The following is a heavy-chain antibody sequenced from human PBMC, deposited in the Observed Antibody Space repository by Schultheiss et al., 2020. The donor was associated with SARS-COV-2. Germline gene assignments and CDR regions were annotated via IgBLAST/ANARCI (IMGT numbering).Heavy chain of an antibody. Sequence: GGSLRLSCAASGFTFSSYWMHWVRQAPGKGLEWVSSISSSSSYIYYADSVKGRFTISRDNAKNSLYLQMNSLRAADTAVYYCVSDLIAVEPSGRQNYNMDVWGKGTTVTVSS. CDR2: ISSSSSYI. CDR1: GFTFSSYW. V-gene: IGHV3-21*01. CDR3: VSDLIAVEPSGRQNYNMDV. D-gene: IGHD2-2*01. J-gene: IGHJ6*03.